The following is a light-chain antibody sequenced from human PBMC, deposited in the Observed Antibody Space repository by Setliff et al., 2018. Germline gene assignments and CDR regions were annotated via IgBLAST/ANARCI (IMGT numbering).Light chain of an antibody. CDR2: XXN. J-gene: IGLJ1*01. CDR3: AAWDDSLNGYV. Sequence: SVLTQPPSASGTPGQRVTISCSGSSSNIGSNTVXXXXXXXXXAPKLLIXXXNQRPSGVPDRFSGSKSGTSASLAISGLQSEDEADYYCAAWDDSLNGYVFGTGTKVTVL. V-gene: IGLV1-44*01. CDR1: SSNIGSNT.